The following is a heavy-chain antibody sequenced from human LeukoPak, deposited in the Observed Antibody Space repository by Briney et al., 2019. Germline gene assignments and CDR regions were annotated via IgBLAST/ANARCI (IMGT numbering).Heavy chain of an antibody. V-gene: IGHV3-21*01. D-gene: IGHD3-9*01. CDR1: GFTFSSYS. CDR3: AREAHYDILTGPDY. J-gene: IGHJ4*02. CDR2: ISSSSSYI. Sequence: GGSLRLSCATSGFTFSSYSMNWVRQAPGKGLEWVSSISSSSSYIYYADSVKGRFTISRDNAKNSLYLQMNSLRAEDTAVYYCAREAHYDILTGPDYWGQGTLVTVSS.